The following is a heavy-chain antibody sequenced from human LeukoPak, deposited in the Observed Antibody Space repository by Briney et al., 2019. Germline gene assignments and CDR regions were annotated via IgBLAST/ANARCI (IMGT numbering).Heavy chain of an antibody. CDR1: GGSISSSTYY. J-gene: IGHJ3*02. V-gene: IGHV4-39*01. D-gene: IGHD1-26*01. CDR3: ATPYSGGYHGLDI. Sequence: PSETLSLTCTVSGGSISSSTYYWGWIRQPPGKGLEWIGSIYYSGSTYYNPSLKSRDTISVDTSKTQFSLKLNSVTAADAAVYYCATPYSGGYHGLDIWGQGTMVTVSS. CDR2: IYYSGST.